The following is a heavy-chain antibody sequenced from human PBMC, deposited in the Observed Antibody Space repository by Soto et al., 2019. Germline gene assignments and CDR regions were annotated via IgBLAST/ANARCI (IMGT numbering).Heavy chain of an antibody. D-gene: IGHD3-10*01. CDR1: GFTFDDYA. Sequence: GGSLRLSCAASGFTFDDYAMHWVRQAPGKGLEWVAVIWYDGSNKYYADSVKGRFTISRDNSKNTLYLQMNSLRAEDTAVYYCARDRDSFHDAFDIWGQGTMVTVSS. V-gene: IGHV3-33*08. J-gene: IGHJ3*02. CDR2: IWYDGSNK. CDR3: ARDRDSFHDAFDI.